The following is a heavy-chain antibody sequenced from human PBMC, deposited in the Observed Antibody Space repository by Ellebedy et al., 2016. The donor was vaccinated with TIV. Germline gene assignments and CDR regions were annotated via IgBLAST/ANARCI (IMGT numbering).Heavy chain of an antibody. D-gene: IGHD3-10*01. V-gene: IGHV3-21*04. J-gene: IGHJ2*01. CDR1: GFTFSSYS. Sequence: GESLKISXAASGFTFSSYSMNWVRQAPGKGLEWVSSISSSSSYIYYADSVKGRFTISRDNAKNTLYLQMNSLRAEDTAVYYCAKDRGSHWYFDLWGRGTLVTVSS. CDR3: AKDRGSHWYFDL. CDR2: ISSSSSYI.